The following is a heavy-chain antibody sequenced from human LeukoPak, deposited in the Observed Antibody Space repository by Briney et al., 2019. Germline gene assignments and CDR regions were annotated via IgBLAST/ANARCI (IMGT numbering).Heavy chain of an antibody. Sequence: GGSLRLSCAASGFTFSSYAMSWVRQAPGKGLEWVSSISGSGGTTLYADSVKGRFTISRDNPKNTLYLEMNSLRAEDTALYYCAKSHYNLGNWSPFDPWGQGTLVTVSS. CDR1: GFTFSSYA. J-gene: IGHJ5*02. CDR3: AKSHYNLGNWSPFDP. D-gene: IGHD3-16*01. V-gene: IGHV3-23*01. CDR2: ISGSGGTT.